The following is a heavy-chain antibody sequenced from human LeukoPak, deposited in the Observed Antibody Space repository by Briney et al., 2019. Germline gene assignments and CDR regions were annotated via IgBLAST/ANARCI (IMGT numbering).Heavy chain of an antibody. J-gene: IGHJ4*02. CDR3: ARGTFYSGWSYYFDY. CDR2: VYYSGTT. D-gene: IGHD6-19*01. V-gene: IGHV4-39*07. CDR1: GGSISLSYYY. Sequence: SETLSLTCSVSGGSISLSYYYWGWIRQPPGKALEWIGSVYYSGTTSYNPSLKSRVTISVDMSKNHFSLRPSSVTAADTAMYYCARGTFYSGWSYYFDYWGQGSQVTVSS.